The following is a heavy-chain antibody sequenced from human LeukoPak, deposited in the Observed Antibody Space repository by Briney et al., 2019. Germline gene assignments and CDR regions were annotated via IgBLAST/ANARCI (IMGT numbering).Heavy chain of an antibody. Sequence: ASVKVSCKASGYTFTSYYMHWVRQAPGQGLEWMGIINPGGGSTSYAQKYQGRVTMTRDMSTSTVYMELSSLRSEDTAVYYCAVVAVAGTGDFDYWGQGTLVTVSS. CDR2: INPGGGST. D-gene: IGHD6-19*01. CDR3: AVVAVAGTGDFDY. CDR1: GYTFTSYY. V-gene: IGHV1-46*01. J-gene: IGHJ4*02.